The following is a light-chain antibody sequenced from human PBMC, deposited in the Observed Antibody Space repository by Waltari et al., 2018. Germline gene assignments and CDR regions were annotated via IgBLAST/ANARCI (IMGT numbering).Light chain of an antibody. J-gene: IGLJ3*02. CDR1: TGAVPRGHV. Sequence: QAVVTQEPSLTVSPGGTVTLTCGSSTGAVPRGHVSYWFQLKPGQAPRTRIYDTNHQPPRPPARFSGPLPGGKACLNLSGAQPEDEAEYYCLLYYSGAWVFGGGTKLTVL. V-gene: IGLV7-46*01. CDR2: DTN. CDR3: LLYYSGAWV.